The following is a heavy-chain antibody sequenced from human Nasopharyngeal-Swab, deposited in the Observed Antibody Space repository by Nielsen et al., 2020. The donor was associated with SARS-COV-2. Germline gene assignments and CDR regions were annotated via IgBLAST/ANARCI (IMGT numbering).Heavy chain of an antibody. Sequence: GGPLRPSCAALGSTFSNYGMHWVRQAPGKGLEWVAAISYDGGNEYYAESVKGRFTIPRDNSKNTLYLQMNSLRAEDTAVYYCAKVGELWWYVGPFDYWGQGSLVTVSS. J-gene: IGHJ4*02. CDR3: AKVGELWWYVGPFDY. V-gene: IGHV3-30*18. CDR2: ISYDGGNE. CDR1: GSTFSNYG. D-gene: IGHD3-16*01.